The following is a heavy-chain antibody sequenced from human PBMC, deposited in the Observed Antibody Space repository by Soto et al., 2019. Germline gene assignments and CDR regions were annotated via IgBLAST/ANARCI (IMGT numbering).Heavy chain of an antibody. CDR3: ARDLKDDGMDV. CDR2: ISYDGSNK. CDR1: GFTFSSYA. V-gene: IGHV3-30-3*01. Sequence: QVQLVESGGGVVQPGRSLRLSCAASGFTFSSYAMHWVRQAPGKGLEWVAVISYDGSNKYYADSVKGRFTISRYNSKNTLYLQMNSLRAEDTAVYYCARDLKDDGMDVWGQGTTVTVSS. J-gene: IGHJ6*02.